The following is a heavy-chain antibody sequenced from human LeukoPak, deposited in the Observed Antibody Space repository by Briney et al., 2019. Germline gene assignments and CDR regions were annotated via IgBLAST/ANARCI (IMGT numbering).Heavy chain of an antibody. V-gene: IGHV1-2*02. CDR1: GYTFTGYY. D-gene: IGHD3-10*01. CDR2: INPNSGGT. CDR3: AKRRESGIGSLYYFDY. Sequence: ASVKVSCEASGYTFTGYYMHWVRQAPGQGLEWMGWINPNSGGTNYAQKFQGRVTMTRDTSISTAYMELSRLRSDDTAVYYCAKRRESGIGSLYYFDYWGQGTLVTVSS. J-gene: IGHJ4*02.